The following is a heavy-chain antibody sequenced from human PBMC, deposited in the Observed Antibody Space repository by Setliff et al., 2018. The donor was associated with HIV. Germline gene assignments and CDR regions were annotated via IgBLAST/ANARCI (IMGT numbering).Heavy chain of an antibody. J-gene: IGHJ4*02. CDR3: ARGMDYYDTSGYYQYYFDY. Sequence: ASVKVSCKASGYSFTDYYIHWVRQAPGQGLEWMGWINPKSDGTNYAQKFQGWITMTRDTSISTAYMELSGLRSDDTAVYYCARGMDYYDTSGYYQYYFDYWGQGTLVTSPQ. V-gene: IGHV1-2*04. CDR2: INPKSDGT. D-gene: IGHD3-22*01. CDR1: GYSFTDYY.